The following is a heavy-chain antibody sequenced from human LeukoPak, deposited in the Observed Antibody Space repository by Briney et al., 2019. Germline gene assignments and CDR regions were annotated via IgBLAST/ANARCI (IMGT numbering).Heavy chain of an antibody. CDR3: AREGSDYVWGSYRFDYYMDV. Sequence: ASVKVSCKASGYTFTSYDINWVRQAPGQGLEWMGWMNPNSGNTGYAQKFQGRVTITRNTSISTAYMELSSLRSEDTAVYYCAREGSDYVWGSYRFDYYMDVWGKGTTVTVSS. J-gene: IGHJ6*03. D-gene: IGHD3-16*02. CDR2: MNPNSGNT. CDR1: GYTFTSYD. V-gene: IGHV1-8*03.